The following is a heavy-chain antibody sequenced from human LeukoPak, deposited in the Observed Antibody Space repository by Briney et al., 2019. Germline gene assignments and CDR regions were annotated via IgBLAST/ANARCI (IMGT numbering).Heavy chain of an antibody. V-gene: IGHV4-39*01. Sequence: PSETLSLTCTVSGGSISSSGYYWGWIRQPPGKGLEWIGSIYYSGSTYYNPSLKSRVTISVDTSKNQFSLKLSSVTAADTAVYYCATGDNYSSLSYWGQGTLVTVSS. J-gene: IGHJ4*02. CDR1: GGSISSSGYY. D-gene: IGHD2-15*01. CDR2: IYYSGST. CDR3: ATGDNYSSLSY.